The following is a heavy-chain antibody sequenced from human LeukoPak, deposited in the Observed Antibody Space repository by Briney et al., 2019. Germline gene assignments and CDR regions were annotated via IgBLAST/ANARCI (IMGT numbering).Heavy chain of an antibody. Sequence: SETLSLTCAVYGGSFSGYYWSWIRQPPGKGLEWIGEINHSGSTNYNPSLKSRVTISVDTSKNQLSLKLSSVTAADTAVYYCARSAMPPSRTTSRSNWFDPWGQGTLVTVSS. CDR3: ARSAMPPSRTTSRSNWFDP. V-gene: IGHV4-34*01. CDR2: INHSGST. CDR1: GGSFSGYY. J-gene: IGHJ5*02. D-gene: IGHD2-2*01.